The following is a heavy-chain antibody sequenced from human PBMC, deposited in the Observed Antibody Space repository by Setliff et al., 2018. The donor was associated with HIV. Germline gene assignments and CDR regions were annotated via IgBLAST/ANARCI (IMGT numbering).Heavy chain of an antibody. Sequence: SETLSLTCTAPGGSISSYYWHWIRQSPGKGLEWIGYVYYSGSTNYNPSLKSRLSMSLDTSKNQFSLKLTSVTAADTAAYFCARTRYYYDSSDRYWVIDSWGPGTLVTVPQ. V-gene: IGHV4-59*01. J-gene: IGHJ5*01. CDR3: ARTRYYYDSSDRYWVIDS. CDR2: VYYSGST. CDR1: GGSISSYY. D-gene: IGHD3-22*01.